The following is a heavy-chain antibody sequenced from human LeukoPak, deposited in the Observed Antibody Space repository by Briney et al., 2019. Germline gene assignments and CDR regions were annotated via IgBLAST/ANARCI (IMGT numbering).Heavy chain of an antibody. CDR3: ATSLTYDSSGYYYVGFDY. J-gene: IGHJ4*02. CDR2: IYYSGST. V-gene: IGHV4-59*08. CDR1: GGSISSYY. D-gene: IGHD3-22*01. Sequence: SETLSLTCTVSGGSISSYYWSWIRQPPGKGLEWIGYIYYSGSTNYNPSLKSRVTISVDTSKNQFSLKLSPVTAADTAVYYCATSLTYDSSGYYYVGFDYWGQGTLVTVSS.